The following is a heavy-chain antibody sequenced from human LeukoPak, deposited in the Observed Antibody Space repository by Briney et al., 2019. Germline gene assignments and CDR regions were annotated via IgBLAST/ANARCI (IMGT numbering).Heavy chain of an antibody. CDR2: IRYDGSNK. CDR1: GFTFSSYG. Sequence: GGSLRLSCAASGFTFSSYGMHWVRQAPGKGLEWVAFIRYDGSNKYYADSVKGRFTISRNNSKNTMYLQMNSLRAADTAVYYCAKRRVPAARMDVFYYWGQGTLVTVSS. V-gene: IGHV3-30*02. J-gene: IGHJ4*02. CDR3: AKRRVPAARMDVFYY. D-gene: IGHD2-2*01.